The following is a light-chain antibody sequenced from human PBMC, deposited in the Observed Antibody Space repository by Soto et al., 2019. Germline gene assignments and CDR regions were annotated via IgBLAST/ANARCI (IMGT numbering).Light chain of an antibody. V-gene: IGKV1-5*03. J-gene: IGKJ1*01. Sequence: DIQMTQSPSTLSASVGDRVTITCRASQIISSWLAWYQQKPGKAPQFLIYRASSLESGVPSRFSGSGSGTEFTLTISSLQPDDFATYYCLQYSSYTWTFGQGTKVEIK. CDR1: QIISSW. CDR2: RAS. CDR3: LQYSSYTWT.